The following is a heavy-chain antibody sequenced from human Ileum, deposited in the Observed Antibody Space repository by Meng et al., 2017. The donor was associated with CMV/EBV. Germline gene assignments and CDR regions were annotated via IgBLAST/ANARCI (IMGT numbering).Heavy chain of an antibody. V-gene: IGHV4-4*02. D-gene: IGHD6-6*01. Sequence: QVQLQESSPGLVKPSGTLSLTCAVSGASISSSNWWIWVRQPPGKGLEWIGQVYHSGSTNYNPSLKSRVTISLDKSKSQFSLNLTSVTAADTALYYCARLLTLAPRPIDYWGQGSLVTVSS. CDR2: VYHSGST. CDR1: GASISSSNW. J-gene: IGHJ4*02. CDR3: ARLLTLAPRPIDY.